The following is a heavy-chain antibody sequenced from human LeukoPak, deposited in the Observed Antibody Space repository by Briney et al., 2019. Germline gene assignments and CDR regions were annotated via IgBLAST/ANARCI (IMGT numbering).Heavy chain of an antibody. V-gene: IGHV4-59*01. D-gene: IGHD6-13*01. CDR3: ARGRIAAAGQ. CDR2: IYYSGST. CDR1: GFTFSDYY. Sequence: PGGSLRLSCTASGFTFSDYYMTWIRQAPGKGLEWIGYIYYSGSTNYNPSLKSRVTISVDTSKNQFSLKLSSVTAADTAVYYCARGRIAAAGQWGQGTLVTVSS. J-gene: IGHJ4*02.